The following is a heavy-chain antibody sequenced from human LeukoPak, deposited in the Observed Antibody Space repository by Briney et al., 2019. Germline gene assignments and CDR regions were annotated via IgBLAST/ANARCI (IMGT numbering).Heavy chain of an antibody. D-gene: IGHD3-22*01. Sequence: GGSLRLSCAASGFTFSSYAMHWVRQAPGKGLEWVAVISYDESDKYYADSVKGRFTISRDNSKNTLYLQMNSLRVEDTAVYYCARRAGDYSHPYDYWGQGTLVTVSS. CDR1: GFTFSSYA. CDR2: ISYDESDK. V-gene: IGHV3-30*04. CDR3: ARRAGDYSHPYDY. J-gene: IGHJ4*02.